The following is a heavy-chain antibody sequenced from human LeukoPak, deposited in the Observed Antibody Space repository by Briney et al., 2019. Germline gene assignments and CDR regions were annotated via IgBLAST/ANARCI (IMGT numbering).Heavy chain of an antibody. J-gene: IGHJ4*02. CDR1: GGSISSNSYY. CDR3: ARPTYYYGSGSYGY. CDR2: IYYSGST. D-gene: IGHD3-10*01. V-gene: IGHV4-39*07. Sequence: PSETLSLTCAVSGGSISSNSYYWGWIRQPPGKGLEWIGSIYYSGSTYYNPSLKSRVTISVDTSKNQFSLKLSSVTAADTAVYYCARPTYYYGSGSYGYWGQGTLVTVSS.